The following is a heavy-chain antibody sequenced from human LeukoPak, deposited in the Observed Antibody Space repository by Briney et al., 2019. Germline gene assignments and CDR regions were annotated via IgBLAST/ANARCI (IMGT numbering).Heavy chain of an antibody. CDR2: VHYSGST. V-gene: IGHV4-59*01. D-gene: IGHD6-13*01. J-gene: IGHJ4*01. Sequence: SETLSLTCTVSGGSISSYSWSWIRQPPGKGLEWIGYVHYSGSTNYNPSLKSRVTMSVDTSKNQVFLELSSVTAADTAVYYCARLGIAAALFDYWGHGTLVTVSS. CDR3: ARLGIAAALFDY. CDR1: GGSISSYS.